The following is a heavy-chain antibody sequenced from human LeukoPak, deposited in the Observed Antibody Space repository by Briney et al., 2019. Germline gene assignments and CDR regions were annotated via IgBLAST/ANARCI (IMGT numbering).Heavy chain of an antibody. V-gene: IGHV1-2*02. CDR1: GGTFSGYA. Sequence: GASVKVSCKASGGTFSGYAISWVRQAPGQGLEWMGWINPNSGGTNYAQKFQGRVTMTRDTSISTAYMELSSLRSEDTAVYYCLSTMVRGVMVAFDIWGQGTMVTVSS. CDR3: LSTMVRGVMVAFDI. CDR2: INPNSGGT. D-gene: IGHD3-10*01. J-gene: IGHJ3*02.